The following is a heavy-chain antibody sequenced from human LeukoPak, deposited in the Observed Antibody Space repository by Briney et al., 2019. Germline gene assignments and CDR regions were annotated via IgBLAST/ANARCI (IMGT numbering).Heavy chain of an antibody. CDR3: VRGGTQGPIWFGELFLTGDWFDP. J-gene: IGHJ5*02. V-gene: IGHV1-8*01. Sequence: ASVKVSCKASGYTFTSYDINWVRQATGQGLEWMGWMNPNSGNTGYAQKFQGRVTMTRNTSISTAYMELSSLRSEDTAVYYCVRGGTQGPIWFGELFLTGDWFDPWGQGTLVTVSS. CDR1: GYTFTSYD. D-gene: IGHD3-10*01. CDR2: MNPNSGNT.